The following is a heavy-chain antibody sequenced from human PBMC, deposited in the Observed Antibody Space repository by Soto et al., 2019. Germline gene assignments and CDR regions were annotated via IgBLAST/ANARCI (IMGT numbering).Heavy chain of an antibody. CDR2: ISAYNGNT. Sequence: ASVKVSCKASGYTFTSYGISWVRQAPGQGLEWMGWISAYNGNTNYAQKLQGRVTMTTDTSTSTAYMELRSLRSDDTAVYYCARASTYYYGSGSYYIPGGYYYYGMDVWGQGTTVTVSS. D-gene: IGHD3-10*01. J-gene: IGHJ6*02. V-gene: IGHV1-18*01. CDR3: ARASTYYYGSGSYYIPGGYYYYGMDV. CDR1: GYTFTSYG.